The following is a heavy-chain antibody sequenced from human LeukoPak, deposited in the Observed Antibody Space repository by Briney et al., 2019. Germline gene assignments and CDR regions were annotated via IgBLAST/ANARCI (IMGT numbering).Heavy chain of an antibody. J-gene: IGHJ4*02. Sequence: ASVKVSCKVSGYTLTELSMHWVRQAPGKGLEWMGGFDPEDGETIYAQKFQGRVTMTEETSTDTAYMELSSLRSEDTAVYYCATAAYYYDSSGYSLGYWGQGTLVTVSS. CDR1: GYTLTELS. CDR2: FDPEDGET. D-gene: IGHD3-22*01. CDR3: ATAAYYYDSSGYSLGY. V-gene: IGHV1-24*01.